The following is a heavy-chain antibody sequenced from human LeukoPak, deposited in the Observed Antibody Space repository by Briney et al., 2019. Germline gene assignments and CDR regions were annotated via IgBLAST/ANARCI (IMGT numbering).Heavy chain of an antibody. CDR1: GYTLTCYY. CDR3: ARDGRGFWSGYYGY. V-gene: IGHV1-2*02. D-gene: IGHD3-3*01. J-gene: IGHJ4*02. Sequence: ASVKVSCKASGYTLTCYYMHWVRQAPGQELEWMGWINPNSVGTNYAQKFQGRVTMTRDTSISTAYMELSRLRSDDTAVYYCARDGRGFWSGYYGYWGQGTLVTVSS. CDR2: INPNSVGT.